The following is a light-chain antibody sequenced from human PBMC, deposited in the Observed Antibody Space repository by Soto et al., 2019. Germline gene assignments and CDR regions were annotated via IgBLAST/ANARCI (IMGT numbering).Light chain of an antibody. CDR2: EVS. J-gene: IGLJ1*01. Sequence: QSVLTQPPSVSGSPGQSVTISCTGTSSDVGSYNRVSWYQQPPGTAPKLMIYEVSNRPSGVPDRFSGSKSGSTASLTISELQAEDEADYYCSSYTSSSTYVFGTGTKVTVL. CDR1: SSDVGSYNR. CDR3: SSYTSSSTYV. V-gene: IGLV2-18*02.